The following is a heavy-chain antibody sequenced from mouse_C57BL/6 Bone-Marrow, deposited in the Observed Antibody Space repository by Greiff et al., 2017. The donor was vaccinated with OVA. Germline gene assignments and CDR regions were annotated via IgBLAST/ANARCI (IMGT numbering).Heavy chain of an antibody. Sequence: EVQLQQSGPELVKPGASVKIPCKASGYTFTDYNMDWVKQSHGKSLEWIGDINPYNGGTSYNQKFKGKATLTVDKSSSTAYMELNSLTSEDSAVYYCARPPYDGSSYVKYFDYWGQGTTLTVSS. CDR2: INPYNGGT. CDR1: GYTFTDYN. CDR3: ARPPYDGSSYVKYFDY. V-gene: IGHV1-18*01. D-gene: IGHD1-1*01. J-gene: IGHJ2*01.